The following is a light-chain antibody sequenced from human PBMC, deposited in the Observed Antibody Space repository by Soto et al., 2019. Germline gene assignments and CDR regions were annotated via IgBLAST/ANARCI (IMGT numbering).Light chain of an antibody. Sequence: QSVLTQPPSASGTRGQRVTISCSGSSSNIGSNTVNQYQQLPGTAPKLLIYSNNQRSSGVPDRFSGSKSGNSASLAISGLQSEDEADYYCAAWEDSLNGAVFGGGTKL. CDR2: SNN. J-gene: IGLJ7*01. V-gene: IGLV1-44*01. CDR3: AAWEDSLNGAV. CDR1: SSNIGSNT.